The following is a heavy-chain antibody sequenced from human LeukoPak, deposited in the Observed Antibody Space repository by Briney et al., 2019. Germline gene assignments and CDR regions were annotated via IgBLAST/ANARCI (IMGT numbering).Heavy chain of an antibody. CDR3: AREGYYYFDY. CDR1: GFTLSNYW. D-gene: IGHD3-3*01. V-gene: IGHV3-74*01. J-gene: IGHJ4*02. CDR2: LHSNGAFT. Sequence: GGSLRLSCSASGFTLSNYWMHWVRQAPGKGLVWVARLHSNGAFTTYADSVKGRFTISRDTAKNSLYLQMNSLRAEDTAVYYRAREGYYYFDYWGQGTLVTVSS.